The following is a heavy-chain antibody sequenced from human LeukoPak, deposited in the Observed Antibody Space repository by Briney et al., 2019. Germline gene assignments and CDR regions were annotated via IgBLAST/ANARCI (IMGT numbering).Heavy chain of an antibody. J-gene: IGHJ3*02. CDR2: IYYSGST. D-gene: IGHD2-21*02. V-gene: IGHV4-59*01. CDR3: ARDPVVTAISEYAFDI. CDR1: GGSISSYY. Sequence: PSETLSLTCTVSGGSISSYYWSWIRQPPGKGLEWIGYIYYSGSTNYNPSLKSRVTISVDTSKNQFSLKLSSVTAADTAVYYCARDPVVTAISEYAFDIWGQGTMVTVSS.